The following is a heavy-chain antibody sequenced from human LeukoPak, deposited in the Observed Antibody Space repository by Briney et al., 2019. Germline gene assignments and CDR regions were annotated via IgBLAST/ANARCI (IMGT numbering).Heavy chain of an antibody. D-gene: IGHD4-11*01. CDR3: ARPPNYSNYGGYYYYYMDV. Sequence: GASVKVSCKASGYTFTSYYMHWVRQAPGQGLEWMGIINPSGGSTSYAQKFQGRVTMTRDTSTSTAYMELSSLRSEDTAVYYCARPPNYSNYGGYYYYYMDVWGKGTTVAVSS. J-gene: IGHJ6*03. V-gene: IGHV1-46*01. CDR1: GYTFTSYY. CDR2: INPSGGST.